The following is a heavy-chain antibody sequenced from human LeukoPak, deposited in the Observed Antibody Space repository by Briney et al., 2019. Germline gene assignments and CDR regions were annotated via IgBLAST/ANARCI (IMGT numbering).Heavy chain of an antibody. CDR3: ARALQSMVRGVIITHDAFDI. Sequence: ASVKVSCKASGYTFTSYGISWVRQAPGQGLEWMGWINPNSGGTNYAQKLQGRVTMTRDTSISTAYMELSRLRSDDTAVYYCARALQSMVRGVIITHDAFDIWGQGTMVTVSS. CDR1: GYTFTSYG. CDR2: INPNSGGT. J-gene: IGHJ3*02. V-gene: IGHV1-2*02. D-gene: IGHD3-10*01.